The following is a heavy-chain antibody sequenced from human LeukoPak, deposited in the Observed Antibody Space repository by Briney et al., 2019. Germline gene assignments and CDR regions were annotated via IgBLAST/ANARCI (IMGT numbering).Heavy chain of an antibody. J-gene: IGHJ4*02. D-gene: IGHD2/OR15-2a*01. Sequence: GGSLRLSCAASGFIVSSNYMSWVRQAPGKGLEWVSVLYSANNTYYSDSVKGRFTISRDNSKNTLYLQMNSLRAEDTAVYYCTRGFPPLSFDYWGQGTLVTVSS. V-gene: IGHV3-53*01. CDR2: LYSANNT. CDR1: GFIVSSNY. CDR3: TRGFPPLSFDY.